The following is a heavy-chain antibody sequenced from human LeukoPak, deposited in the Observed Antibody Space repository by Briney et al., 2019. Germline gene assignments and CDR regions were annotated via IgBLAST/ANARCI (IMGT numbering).Heavy chain of an antibody. V-gene: IGHV1-58*02. J-gene: IGHJ3*02. Sequence: ASVKVSCKASGYTFTISAMQWVRQARGQRLGWIGWIVIGSGNTNYAQKFQERVTITRDMSTSTAYMELSSLRSEDTAVYYCAAERGYYDNGGAFDIWGQGTMVTVSS. CDR2: IVIGSGNT. CDR1: GYTFTISA. CDR3: AAERGYYDNGGAFDI. D-gene: IGHD3-22*01.